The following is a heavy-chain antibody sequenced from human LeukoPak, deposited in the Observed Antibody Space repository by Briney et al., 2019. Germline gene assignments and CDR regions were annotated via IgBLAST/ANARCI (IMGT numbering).Heavy chain of an antibody. CDR2: INPNSGGT. V-gene: IGHV1-2*02. CDR1: GYTFTGYY. CDR3: ATGDIAAAVYAFDI. Sequence: GASVKVSCKASGYTFTGYYMHWVRQAPGQGLEWMGWINPNSGGTNYAQKFQGRVTMTRDTSISTAYMELSRLRSDDTAVYYCATGDIAAAVYAFDIWGQGTMVTVSS. J-gene: IGHJ3*02. D-gene: IGHD6-13*01.